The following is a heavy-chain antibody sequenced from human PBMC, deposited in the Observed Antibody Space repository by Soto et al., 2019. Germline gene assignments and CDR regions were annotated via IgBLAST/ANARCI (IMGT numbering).Heavy chain of an antibody. V-gene: IGHV1-18*01. CDR3: ARDTDTGYSSGWSFDY. CDR2: ISAYNGNT. CDR1: GYTFTSYG. J-gene: IGHJ4*02. D-gene: IGHD6-19*01. Sequence: QVQLVQSGAEVKKPGASVKVSCKASGYTFTSYGISWVRQAPGQGLEWMGWISAYNGNTNYAQKLQGRVTMTTDTSTSTAYKELRSLRSDDTAVYYCARDTDTGYSSGWSFDYWGQGTLVTVSS.